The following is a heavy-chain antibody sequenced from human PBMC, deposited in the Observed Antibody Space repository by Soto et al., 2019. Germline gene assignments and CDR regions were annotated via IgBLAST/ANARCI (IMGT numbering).Heavy chain of an antibody. J-gene: IGHJ3*02. CDR1: GFTFSNAW. Sequence: GGSLRLSCAASGFTFSNAWMSWVRQAPGKGLEWVGRIKSKTDGGTTDYAAPVKGRFTISRDDSKNTLYLQMNSLKTEDTAVYYCTTELQDIVVVPAAISGDCSGGSCYPALDAFDMWGEGTMVTVSS. D-gene: IGHD2-2*01. CDR3: TTELQDIVVVPAAISGDCSGGSCYPALDAFDM. CDR2: IKSKTDGGTT. V-gene: IGHV3-15*01.